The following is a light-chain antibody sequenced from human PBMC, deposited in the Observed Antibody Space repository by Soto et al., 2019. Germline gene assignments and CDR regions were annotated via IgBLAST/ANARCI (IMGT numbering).Light chain of an antibody. J-gene: IGKJ4*01. CDR2: SAS. CDR1: LNISNN. Sequence: VMTQSPATLSVSPGERATLSCRASLNISNNLAWYQQKPGQAPMLLIYSASTRATAIPARFSGSASGTEFTLTISSLQSEDFAVYYCQQYNEWPLTFGGGTKVETK. CDR3: QQYNEWPLT. V-gene: IGKV3-15*01.